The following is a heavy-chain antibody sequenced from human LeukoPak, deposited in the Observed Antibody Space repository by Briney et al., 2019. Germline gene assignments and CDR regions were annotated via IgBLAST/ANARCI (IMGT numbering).Heavy chain of an antibody. D-gene: IGHD3-10*01. CDR2: INPNSGGT. J-gene: IGHJ4*02. CDR3: ARSNCYGSGSYRYYFDY. V-gene: IGHV1-2*02. Sequence: ASVKVSCKASGYTFTGYYMHWVPQAPGQRLEWIGWINPNSGGTNYAQKFQGRVNMTRDTSISTAYMELSRLRSDDTAVYYCARSNCYGSGSYRYYFDYWGQGTRVTVSS. CDR1: GYTFTGYY.